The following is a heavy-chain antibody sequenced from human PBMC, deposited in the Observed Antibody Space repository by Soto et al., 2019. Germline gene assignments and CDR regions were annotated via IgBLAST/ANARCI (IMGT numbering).Heavy chain of an antibody. J-gene: IGHJ4*02. D-gene: IGHD3-3*01. CDR1: GFTFRSSA. V-gene: IGHV3-30-3*01. Sequence: QVQLVESGGGVVQPGRSLRLSCAASGFTFRSSAMQWVRQAPVKGLEWVAVISYDGSNKYYADSVKGRFTISRDNSKNTLYLQMNSLRAEDTAVYYCARDKRDLRFLEWSYYFDYWGQGTLVTVSS. CDR3: ARDKRDLRFLEWSYYFDY. CDR2: ISYDGSNK.